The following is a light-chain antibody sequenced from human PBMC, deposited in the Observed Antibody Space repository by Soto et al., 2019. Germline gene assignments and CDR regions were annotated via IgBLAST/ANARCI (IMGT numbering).Light chain of an antibody. V-gene: IGKV1-5*03. Sequence: DIQMTQSPSTLSASVGDRVTITCRASQSISTWLAWYQQKPGKAPKRLIYRAPSLESGVPSRFSGSGSGTEFTLTISGLQPDDFATYYCQQYNSYSRTFGQGTKVDIK. CDR3: QQYNSYSRT. CDR2: RAP. J-gene: IGKJ1*01. CDR1: QSISTW.